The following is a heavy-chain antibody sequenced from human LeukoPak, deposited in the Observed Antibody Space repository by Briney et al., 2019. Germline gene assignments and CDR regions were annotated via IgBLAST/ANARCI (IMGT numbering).Heavy chain of an antibody. D-gene: IGHD5-18*01. J-gene: IGHJ4*02. CDR1: GGSISSYY. Sequence: SETLSLTCTVSGGSISSYYWSWIRQPAGKGLEWIGRLYTSGSTNYNPSLKSRVTMSVDTSKNQFSLKLSSVTAADTAVYYCARTTPMSTIDYWDQGTLVTVSS. CDR2: LYTSGST. CDR3: ARTTPMSTIDY. V-gene: IGHV4-4*07.